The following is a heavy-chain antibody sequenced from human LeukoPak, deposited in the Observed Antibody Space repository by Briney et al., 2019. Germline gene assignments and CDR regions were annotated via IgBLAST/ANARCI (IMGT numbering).Heavy chain of an antibody. V-gene: IGHV4-4*07. CDR2: IYTSGST. J-gene: IGHJ4*02. Sequence: PSETLSLTCTVSGGSISSYYWSWIRQPAGKGLEWIGRIYTSGSTNYNPSLKSRVTMSVDTSKNQFSLKLSSVTAAGTAVYYCAREGYSSGWDRFDYWGQGTLVTVSS. CDR1: GGSISSYY. CDR3: AREGYSSGWDRFDY. D-gene: IGHD6-19*01.